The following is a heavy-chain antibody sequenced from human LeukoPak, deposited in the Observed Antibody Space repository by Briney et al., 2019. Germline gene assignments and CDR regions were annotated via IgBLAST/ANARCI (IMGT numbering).Heavy chain of an antibody. D-gene: IGHD3-22*01. V-gene: IGHV4-59*01. Sequence: SETLSLTCTVSGGSISSYYWTWIRQPPGKGLEWIGYISYSGSTKDNPSLKSRVTISIDTSKNQFSLKLSSVTAADTAVYYCARVHYFDSSGYYSGTYYYMDVWGKGTTVTVSS. CDR3: ARVHYFDSSGYYSGTYYYMDV. J-gene: IGHJ6*03. CDR2: ISYSGST. CDR1: GGSISSYY.